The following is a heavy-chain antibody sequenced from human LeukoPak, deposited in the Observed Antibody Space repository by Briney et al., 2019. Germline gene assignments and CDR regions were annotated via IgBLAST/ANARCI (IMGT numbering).Heavy chain of an antibody. D-gene: IGHD2-2*01. CDR2: IRYDGSNK. CDR3: AKGVPPVVVVPAASFDY. V-gene: IGHV3-30*02. J-gene: IGHJ4*02. CDR1: GFTFSSYG. Sequence: GGSLRLSCAASGFTFSSYGMHWVRQAPGKGLEWVAFIRYDGSNKYYADSVKGRFTISRDNSKNTLYLQMNSLRAEDTAVYYCAKGVPPVVVVPAASFDYWGQGTLVTVSS.